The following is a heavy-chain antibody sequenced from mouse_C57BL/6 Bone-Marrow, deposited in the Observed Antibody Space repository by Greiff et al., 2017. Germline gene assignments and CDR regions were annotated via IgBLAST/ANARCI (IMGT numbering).Heavy chain of an antibody. J-gene: IGHJ4*01. D-gene: IGHD1-1*01. CDR3: ARESMGYYGIGYAMYY. Sequence: QVQLQQPGAELVKPGASVKLSCKASGYTFTSYWMHWVKQRPGRGLEWIGRIDPNSGGTKYNEKFKSKATLTVDKPSSTAYMQLSSLTSEDSAVYYCARESMGYYGIGYAMYYWGQGTSVTVSS. V-gene: IGHV1-72*01. CDR2: IDPNSGGT. CDR1: GYTFTSYW.